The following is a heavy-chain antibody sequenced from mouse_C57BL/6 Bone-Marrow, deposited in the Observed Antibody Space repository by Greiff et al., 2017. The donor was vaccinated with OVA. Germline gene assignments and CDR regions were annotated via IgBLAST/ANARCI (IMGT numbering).Heavy chain of an antibody. J-gene: IGHJ3*01. CDR3: ASYGYWFAY. Sequence: VQLVESGAELAKPGASVKLSCKASGYTIPSYWMHWVKQRPGQGLEWIGYINPSSGYTKYNQKFKDKATLTADKSSSTAYMQLSSLTYEDSAVYYCASYGYWFAYWGQGTLVTVSA. CDR2: INPSSGYT. V-gene: IGHV1-7*01. D-gene: IGHD2-2*01. CDR1: GYTIPSYW.